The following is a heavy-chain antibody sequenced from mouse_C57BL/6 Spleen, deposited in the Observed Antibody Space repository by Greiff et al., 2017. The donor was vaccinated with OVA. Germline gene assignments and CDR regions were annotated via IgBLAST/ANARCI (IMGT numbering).Heavy chain of an antibody. CDR2: IDPETGGT. V-gene: IGHV1-15*01. CDR1: GYTFTDYE. CDR3: TRPGVVAHYFDY. D-gene: IGHD1-1*01. J-gene: IGHJ2*01. Sequence: QVQLQQSGAELVRPGASVTLSCKASGYTFTDYEMHWVKQTPVHGLEWLGAIDPETGGTAYNQKFKGKAILTADKASSTAYMELRSLTSAVSAVYYCTRPGVVAHYFDYWGQGTTLTVSS.